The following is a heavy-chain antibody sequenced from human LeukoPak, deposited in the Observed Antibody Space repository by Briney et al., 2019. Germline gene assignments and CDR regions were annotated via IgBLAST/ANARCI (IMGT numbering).Heavy chain of an antibody. CDR3: ARVKWDLKNGMDV. D-gene: IGHD1-26*01. J-gene: IGHJ6*02. Sequence: PSETLSLTCTVSGGSISSYYWSWIRQPPGKGLEWIGYIYYSGSTNYNPSLKSRVTISVDTSKNQFSLKLSSVTAADTAVYYCARVKWDLKNGMDVWGQGTTVTVSS. CDR2: IYYSGST. V-gene: IGHV4-59*12. CDR1: GGSISSYY.